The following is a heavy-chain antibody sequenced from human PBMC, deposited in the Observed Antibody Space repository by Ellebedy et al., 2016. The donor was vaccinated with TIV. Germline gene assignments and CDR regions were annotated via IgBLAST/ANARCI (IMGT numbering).Heavy chain of an antibody. V-gene: IGHV4-59*01. Sequence: MPSETLSLTCTVSGGSISSYYWSWIRQPPGKGLEWIGYIYYSGSTNYNPSLKSRVTISVDTSKNQFSLKLSSVTAADTAVYYCASSPAAMVAGTNWFDPWGQGTLVTVSS. J-gene: IGHJ5*02. CDR2: IYYSGST. CDR1: GGSISSYY. D-gene: IGHD2-2*01. CDR3: ASSPAAMVAGTNWFDP.